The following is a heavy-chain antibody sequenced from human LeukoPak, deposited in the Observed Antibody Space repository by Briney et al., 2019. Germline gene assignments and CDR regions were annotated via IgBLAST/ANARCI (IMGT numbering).Heavy chain of an antibody. CDR1: GFTFSTFW. Sequence: PGRSLRLSCAASGFTFSTFWMTLVRQAPGKGLEWVANIRQDGAEKYYVDSVKGRFTISRDNAKNSLYLQMNSLRAEDTAVYYCAKVPIPYSSCWYLNYWGQGTLVTVSS. CDR2: IRQDGAEK. J-gene: IGHJ4*02. D-gene: IGHD6-19*01. V-gene: IGHV3-7*01. CDR3: AKVPIPYSSCWYLNY.